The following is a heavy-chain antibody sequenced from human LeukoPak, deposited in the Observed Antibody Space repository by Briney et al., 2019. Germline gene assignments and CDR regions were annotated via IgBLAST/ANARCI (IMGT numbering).Heavy chain of an antibody. Sequence: PGGSLRLSCAASGFTFSSYAMHWVRQAPGKGLEWVAVISYDGSNKYYADSVKGRFAISRDNSKNTLYLQMNSLRAEDTAVYYCARGSGSLMGTDYWGQGTLVTVSS. V-gene: IGHV3-30*09. D-gene: IGHD1-26*01. CDR2: ISYDGSNK. J-gene: IGHJ4*02. CDR3: ARGSGSLMGTDY. CDR1: GFTFSSYA.